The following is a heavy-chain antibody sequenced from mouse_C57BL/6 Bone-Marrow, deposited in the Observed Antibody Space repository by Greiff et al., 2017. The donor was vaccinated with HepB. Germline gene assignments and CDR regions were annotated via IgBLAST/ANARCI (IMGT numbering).Heavy chain of an antibody. Sequence: VQLQQSGAELVRPGASVKLSCTASGFNIKDDYMHWVKQRPEQGLEWIGWIDPENGDTEYASKFQGKATITADTSSNTAYLQLSSLTSEDTAVYYCTTLITTAVESDYWGQGTTLTVSS. CDR1: GFNIKDDY. V-gene: IGHV14-4*01. CDR3: TTLITTAVESDY. J-gene: IGHJ2*01. CDR2: IDPENGDT. D-gene: IGHD1-1*01.